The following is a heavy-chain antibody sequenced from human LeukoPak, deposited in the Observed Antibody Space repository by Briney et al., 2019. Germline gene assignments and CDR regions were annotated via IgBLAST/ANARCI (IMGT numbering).Heavy chain of an antibody. Sequence: SETLSLTCTVSGGSISSYYWSWIRQPAGKGLEWIGRIYTSGSTNYNPSLKSRVTMSVDTSKNQFSLKLSSVTAADTAVYYCARDAPGDIVATIGFDPWGQGTLVTVSS. V-gene: IGHV4-4*07. CDR1: GGSISSYY. D-gene: IGHD5-12*01. CDR2: IYTSGST. CDR3: ARDAPGDIVATIGFDP. J-gene: IGHJ5*02.